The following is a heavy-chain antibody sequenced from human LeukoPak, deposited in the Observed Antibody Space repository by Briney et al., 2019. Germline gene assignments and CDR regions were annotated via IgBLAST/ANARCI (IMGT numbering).Heavy chain of an antibody. Sequence: SETLSLTCTVSGGSISSYYWSWIRQPPGKGLEWIGYIYYSGSTNYNPSLKSRVTISVDTSKNQFSLKLSSVTAADTAVYYCARVNMGLAFDIWGQGTMVTVSS. CDR3: ARVNMGLAFDI. J-gene: IGHJ3*02. V-gene: IGHV4-59*01. CDR2: IYYSGST. CDR1: GGSISSYY. D-gene: IGHD3-10*01.